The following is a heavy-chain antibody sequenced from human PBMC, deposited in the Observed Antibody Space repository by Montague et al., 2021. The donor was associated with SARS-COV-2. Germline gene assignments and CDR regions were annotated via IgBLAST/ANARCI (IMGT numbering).Heavy chain of an antibody. CDR2: IYYSGST. J-gene: IGHJ4*02. V-gene: IGHV4-39*01. D-gene: IGHD5-18*01. Sequence: SETLSLTCTVSGGSISSSSCYWGWIRQPPGKGLEWIGSIYYSGSTYYNPSLKSRVTISVDTSKNQFSLKLSSVTAADTAVYYCARHPPWIQLWFPVFDYWGQGTLVTVSS. CDR3: ARHPPWIQLWFPVFDY. CDR1: GGSISSSSCY.